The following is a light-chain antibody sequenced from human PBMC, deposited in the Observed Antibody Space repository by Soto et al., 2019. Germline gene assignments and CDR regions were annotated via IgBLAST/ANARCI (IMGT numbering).Light chain of an antibody. Sequence: QSVLAEPPSVSGSPGQSITISCTGTSSDVGGYNYVSWYQLHPGKAPKLMVYEVSNRPSGVSNRFSGSKSGNTASLNISGLQAEDEADSYCSSYTSSTAYVFGTGTKVT. CDR1: SSDVGGYNY. V-gene: IGLV2-14*01. J-gene: IGLJ1*01. CDR2: EVS. CDR3: SSYTSSTAYV.